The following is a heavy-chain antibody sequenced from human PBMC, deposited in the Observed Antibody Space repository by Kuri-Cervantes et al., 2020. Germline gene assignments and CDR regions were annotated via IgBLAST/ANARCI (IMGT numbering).Heavy chain of an antibody. CDR3: ASEYSGYETYYYYYGMDV. CDR2: INTNTGNP. Sequence: ASVKVSCKASGYTFTSCYMHWVRQAPGQGLEWMGWINTNTGNPTYAQGFTGRFAFSLDTSVSTAYLQISSLKAEDTAVYYCASEYSGYETYYYYYGMDVWGQGTTVTVSS. V-gene: IGHV7-4-1*02. CDR1: GYTFTSCY. J-gene: IGHJ6*02. D-gene: IGHD5-12*01.